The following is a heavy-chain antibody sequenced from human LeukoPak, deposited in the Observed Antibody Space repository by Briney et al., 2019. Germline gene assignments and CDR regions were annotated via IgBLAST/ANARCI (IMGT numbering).Heavy chain of an antibody. V-gene: IGHV3-23*01. Sequence: GGSLRLSCAASGFTLTNYAMCWVRQAPGKGLEWVSGIGSDGVTTYYADSVKGRFTIARDNSKNTVYLQMNSLRDEATAVYYCARVPGSYYVDFDYWGQGALVTVSS. CDR3: ARVPGSYYVDFDY. D-gene: IGHD3-10*01. J-gene: IGHJ4*02. CDR1: GFTLTNYA. CDR2: IGSDGVTT.